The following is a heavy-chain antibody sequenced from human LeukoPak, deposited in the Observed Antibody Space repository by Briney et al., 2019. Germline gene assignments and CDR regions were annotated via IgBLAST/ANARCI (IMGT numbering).Heavy chain of an antibody. V-gene: IGHV4-34*01. CDR2: INHSGST. Sequence: PSETLSLTCAVYGGSFSGYYWSWIRQPPGKGLEWIGEINHSGSTNYNPSLKSRVTISVDTSKNQFSLKLSSVTAADTAVYYCARGQYMITFWGVIAPSAFDIWGQGTMVTVSS. J-gene: IGHJ3*02. CDR3: ARGQYMITFWGVIAPSAFDI. D-gene: IGHD3-16*02. CDR1: GGSFSGYY.